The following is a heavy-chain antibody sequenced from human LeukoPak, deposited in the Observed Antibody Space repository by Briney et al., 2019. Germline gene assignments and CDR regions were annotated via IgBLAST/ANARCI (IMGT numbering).Heavy chain of an antibody. CDR1: GFTFSSYG. CDR3: AKGLNYDFWSGYFNYYYGMDV. V-gene: IGHV3-30*18. J-gene: IGHJ6*02. D-gene: IGHD3-3*01. CDR2: ISYDGSNK. Sequence: GGSLRLSCAASGFTFSSYGMHWVRQAPGKGLEWVAVISYDGSNKYYADSVKGRFTISRDNSKNTLNLQMNSLRAEDTAVYYCAKGLNYDFWSGYFNYYYGMDVWGQGTTVTVSS.